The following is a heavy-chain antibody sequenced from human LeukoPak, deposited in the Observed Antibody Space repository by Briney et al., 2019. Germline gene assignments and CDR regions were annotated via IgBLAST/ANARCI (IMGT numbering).Heavy chain of an antibody. V-gene: IGHV4-59*01. D-gene: IGHD3-22*01. CDR2: IYYSGST. Sequence: PSETLSLTCTVSGGSTSSYYWSWIRQPPGKGLEWIGNIYYSGSTNYNPSLKSRVTISVDTSKNQFSLKLSSVTAADTAVYYCTRGSIAYYYMGVWGKGTTVTISS. J-gene: IGHJ6*03. CDR1: GGSTSSYY. CDR3: TRGSIAYYYMGV.